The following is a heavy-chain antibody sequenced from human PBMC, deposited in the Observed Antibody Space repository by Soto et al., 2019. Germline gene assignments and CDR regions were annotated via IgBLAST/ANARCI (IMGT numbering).Heavy chain of an antibody. CDR3: VSQRTSVLTQAYFDY. Sequence: SETLSLTCTVSGGSVSNSNYYCGWIRQSPGKGLEWIGSVYYRGRSYSKSSVKSRVTISVDTSKNQFSLNLNSVTASDTAVYFCVSQRTSVLTQAYFDYWGPGALVTVSS. CDR2: VYYRGRS. D-gene: IGHD2-8*01. CDR1: GGSVSNSNYY. J-gene: IGHJ4*02. V-gene: IGHV4-39*01.